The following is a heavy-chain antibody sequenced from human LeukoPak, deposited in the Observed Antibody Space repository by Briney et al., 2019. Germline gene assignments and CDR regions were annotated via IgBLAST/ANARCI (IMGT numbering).Heavy chain of an antibody. J-gene: IGHJ4*02. CDR1: GFTFSSYW. D-gene: IGHD6-6*01. CDR2: INTDGSST. CDR3: ASIAARLSVGDY. V-gene: IGHV3-74*01. Sequence: SGGSLRLSCAASGFTFSSYWMHWVRHAPGKGLVWVSCINTDGSSTSYADSVKGRFTISRDNAKNTLYLQMNSLRAEDTAVYYCASIAARLSVGDYWGQGTLVTVSS.